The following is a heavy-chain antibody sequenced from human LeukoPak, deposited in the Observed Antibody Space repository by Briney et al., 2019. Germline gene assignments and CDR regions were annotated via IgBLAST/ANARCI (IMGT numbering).Heavy chain of an antibody. J-gene: IGHJ2*01. D-gene: IGHD2-21*02. V-gene: IGHV4-34*01. Sequence: PGGSLRLSCAASGFTFSSYAMSWVRQAPGKGLEWIGEINHSGSTNYNPSLKSRVTISVDTSKNQFSLKLNSVTAADTAVYYCARHSLSRQHIVVVTAVHWYFDLWGRGTLVTVSS. CDR3: ARHSLSRQHIVVVTAVHWYFDL. CDR2: INHSGST. CDR1: GFTFSSYA.